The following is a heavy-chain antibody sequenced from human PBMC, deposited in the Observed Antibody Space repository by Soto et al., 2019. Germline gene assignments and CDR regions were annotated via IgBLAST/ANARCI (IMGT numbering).Heavy chain of an antibody. CDR2: ISGSGGST. D-gene: IGHD6-13*01. CDR1: GFTFSSYA. V-gene: IGHV3-23*01. J-gene: IGHJ4*02. Sequence: GGSLRLSCAASGFTFSSYAMSWVRQAPGKGLEWVSAISGSGGSTYYADSVKGRFTISRDNSKNTLYLQMNSLRAEDTAVDYCAKFQAKGIAAAGTFDYWGQGTLVTVSS. CDR3: AKFQAKGIAAAGTFDY.